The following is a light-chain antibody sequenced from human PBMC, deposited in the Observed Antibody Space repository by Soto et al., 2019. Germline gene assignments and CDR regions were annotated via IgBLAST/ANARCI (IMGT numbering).Light chain of an antibody. CDR1: SSNIGSNT. CDR3: AAWDDSLNGVV. J-gene: IGLJ2*01. V-gene: IGLV1-44*01. Sequence: QSVLTQLPSASGTPGQRVTISCSGSSSNIGSNTLNWYQQLPGTAPKLLIYSNNQRPSGVPDRFSGSKSGTSASLAISGLQSEDEADYYCAAWDDSLNGVVFGGGTKLTVL. CDR2: SNN.